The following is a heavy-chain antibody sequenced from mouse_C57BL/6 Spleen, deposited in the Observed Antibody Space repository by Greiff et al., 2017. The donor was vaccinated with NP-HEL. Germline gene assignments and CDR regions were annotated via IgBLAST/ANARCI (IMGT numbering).Heavy chain of an antibody. CDR1: GYSITSGYY. Sequence: EVKLVESGPGLVKPSQSLSLTCSVTGYSITSGYYWNWIRQFPGNKLEWMGYISYDGSNNYNPSLKNRISITRDTSKNQFFLKLNSVTTEDTATYYCARGDYGYDKAMVYWGQGTSVTVSS. V-gene: IGHV3-6*01. CDR2: ISYDGSN. CDR3: ARGDYGYDKAMVY. J-gene: IGHJ4*01. D-gene: IGHD2-2*01.